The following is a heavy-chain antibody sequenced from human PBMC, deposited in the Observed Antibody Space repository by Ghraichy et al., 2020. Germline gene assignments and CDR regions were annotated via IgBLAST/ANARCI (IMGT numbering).Heavy chain of an antibody. CDR2: IIPMFGRA. Sequence: SVKVSCKASGGSSYTFSWVRLAPGQGLEWMGGIIPMFGRADYAEKFQGRVTITADKSTNTVFLELSSLTSEDTAVYYCARGGWLGGAGYFDYWGQGTPVTVSS. J-gene: IGHJ4*02. CDR3: ARGGWLGGAGYFDY. V-gene: IGHV1-69*06. D-gene: IGHD2-21*01. CDR1: GGSSYT.